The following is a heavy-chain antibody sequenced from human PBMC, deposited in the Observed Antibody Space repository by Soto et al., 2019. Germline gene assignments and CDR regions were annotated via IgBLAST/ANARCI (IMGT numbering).Heavy chain of an antibody. V-gene: IGHV3-33*01. CDR2: IWYDGSKK. CDR1: GFTFSSSG. Sequence: GGSLRLFCAASGFTFSSSGMHWVRQDPGKGLEWVALIWYDGSKKYYADSVKGRFTISRDNSKNTLSLQISSLRAEDTAVYYCARRVNYLDQWCQGTLVTVSS. CDR3: ARRVNYLDQ. J-gene: IGHJ4*02.